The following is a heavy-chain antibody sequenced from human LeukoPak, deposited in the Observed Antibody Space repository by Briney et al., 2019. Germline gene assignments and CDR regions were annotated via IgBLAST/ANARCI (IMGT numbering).Heavy chain of an antibody. V-gene: IGHV4-34*01. Sequence: SETLSLTCAVYGGSFSTYYWSWIGQPPGKGLEWIGEINHSGSTNYNPSLKSRVTISVDTSKNQFSLKLSSVTAADTAVYYCARGGFYCGGDCYVDYWGQGTLVTVSS. CDR3: ARGGFYCGGDCYVDY. J-gene: IGHJ4*02. CDR2: INHSGST. D-gene: IGHD2-21*02. CDR1: GGSFSTYY.